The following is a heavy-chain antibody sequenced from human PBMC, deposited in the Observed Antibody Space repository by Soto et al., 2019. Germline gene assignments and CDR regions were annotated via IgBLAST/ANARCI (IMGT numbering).Heavy chain of an antibody. Sequence: GGSLRLSCAASGFTFSSYGMHWVRQAPGKGLEWVAVISYDGSNKYYADSVKGRFTISRDNSKNTLYLQMNSLRAEDTAVYYCAKALAYYYESRGCFYWGQGTLVTVSS. CDR2: ISYDGSNK. J-gene: IGHJ4*02. D-gene: IGHD3-22*01. CDR1: GFTFSSYG. CDR3: AKALAYYYESRGCFY. V-gene: IGHV3-30*18.